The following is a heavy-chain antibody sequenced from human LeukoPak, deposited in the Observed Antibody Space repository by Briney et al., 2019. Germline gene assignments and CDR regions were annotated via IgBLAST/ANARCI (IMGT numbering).Heavy chain of an antibody. Sequence: GGSLRLSCAASGFTFSSYAMSWVRQAPGKGLEWVSAIGGSGGSTYYADSVKGRFTISRDNSKNTLYLQMNSLRAEDTAVYYCAKDHLGYCSGGSCPNDYWGQGTLVTVSS. D-gene: IGHD2-15*01. CDR3: AKDHLGYCSGGSCPNDY. CDR2: IGGSGGST. J-gene: IGHJ4*02. CDR1: GFTFSSYA. V-gene: IGHV3-23*01.